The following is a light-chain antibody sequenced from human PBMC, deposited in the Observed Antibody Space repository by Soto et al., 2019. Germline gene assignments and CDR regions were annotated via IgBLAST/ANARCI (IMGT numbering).Light chain of an antibody. CDR1: QGISSY. CDR3: QQLNSYPLT. J-gene: IGKJ4*01. V-gene: IGKV1-9*01. CDR2: AAS. Sequence: DIQLTQSPSFLSASVGDRVTITCRASQGISSYLAWYQQKPGKAPKLLIYAASTLQSGVPSRFSGSGSGTDFTLTFSSLQPEDFATYYCQQLNSYPLTFGGGTKVEIK.